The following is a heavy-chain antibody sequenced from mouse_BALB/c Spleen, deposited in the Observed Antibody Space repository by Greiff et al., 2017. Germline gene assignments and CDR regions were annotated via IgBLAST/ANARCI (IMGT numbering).Heavy chain of an antibody. Sequence: VKLVESGPGLVAPSQSLSITCTVSGFSLTSYGVHWVRQPPGKGLEWLGVIWAGGSTNYNSALMSRLSISKDNSKSQVFLKMNSLQTDDTAMYYCARDQFITTATWYFDVWGAGTTVTVSS. CDR3: ARDQFITTATWYFDV. D-gene: IGHD1-2*01. CDR2: IWAGGST. CDR1: GFSLTSYG. J-gene: IGHJ1*01. V-gene: IGHV2-9*02.